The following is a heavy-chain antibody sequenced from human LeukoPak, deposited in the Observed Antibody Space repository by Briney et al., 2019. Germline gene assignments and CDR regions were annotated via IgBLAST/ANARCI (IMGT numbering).Heavy chain of an antibody. D-gene: IGHD3-22*01. Sequence: GGSLRLSCAASEFTFSNYGMSWVRQAPGKGLEWVSAISASGTNTHYADSVKGRFTISRDNSKNTLYLQVNSVRAEDTAEYYCVKCRTFDTSGYYYWGQGTLVTVSS. V-gene: IGHV3-23*01. CDR2: ISASGTNT. CDR1: EFTFSNYG. J-gene: IGHJ4*02. CDR3: VKCRTFDTSGYYY.